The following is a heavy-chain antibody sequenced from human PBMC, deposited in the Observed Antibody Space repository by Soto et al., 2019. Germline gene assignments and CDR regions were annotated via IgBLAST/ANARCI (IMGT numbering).Heavy chain of an antibody. V-gene: IGHV4-59*01. CDR2: IYYSGST. CDR1: GGSISSYY. D-gene: IGHD2-21*02. CDR3: ELRPSYCGGDCSFDY. Sequence: SETLSLTCTVSGGSISSYYWSWIRQPPGKGLEWIGYIYYSGSTNYNPSLKSRVTISVDTSKNQFSLKLSSVTAADTAVYYCELRPSYCGGDCSFDYWGQGTLVTVSS. J-gene: IGHJ4*02.